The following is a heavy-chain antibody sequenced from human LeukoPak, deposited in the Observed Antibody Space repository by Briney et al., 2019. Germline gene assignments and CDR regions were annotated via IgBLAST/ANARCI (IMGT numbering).Heavy chain of an antibody. V-gene: IGHV3-30*04. D-gene: IGHD1-26*01. CDR1: GLVFNYYT. J-gene: IGHJ4*02. CDR3: ARDLSGATPIN. CDR2: ISSDGTDK. Sequence: PGGSLRLSCAASGLVFNYYTMHWVRQTPNRGLEWVAVISSDGTDKHYADSVKGRFTISRDNAKNSLYLQMNSLRAEDTAVYYCARDLSGATPINWGQGTLVTVSS.